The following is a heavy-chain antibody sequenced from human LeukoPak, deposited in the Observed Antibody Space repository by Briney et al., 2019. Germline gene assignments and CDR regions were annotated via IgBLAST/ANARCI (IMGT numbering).Heavy chain of an antibody. CDR3: ARDPPGDGGVTFDH. CDR2: INPDGSQK. Sequence: GGSLRLSCAASGFTFSDFWMNWVRQAPGKGLEWVANINPDGSQKYYVDSVKGRFTISRGNAKNSLYVQMNSLRAEDTAVYYCARDPPGDGGVTFDHWGQGTLVTVSS. J-gene: IGHJ4*02. V-gene: IGHV3-7*01. D-gene: IGHD2-15*01. CDR1: GFTFSDFW.